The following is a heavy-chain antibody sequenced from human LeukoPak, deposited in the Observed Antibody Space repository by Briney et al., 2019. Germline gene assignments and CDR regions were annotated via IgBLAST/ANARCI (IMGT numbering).Heavy chain of an antibody. V-gene: IGHV3-23*03. CDR3: AKSNRDYTDESGWKDPGDF. CDR1: GFTLSHYT. J-gene: IGHJ1*01. Sequence: GGSLRLSCVPSGFTLSHYTMNWVRQPPGRGLEWVSSVNSVDLSTSYADSVRGRFTISRDKSKGTLHLQMDSLRAEDTAVYYCAKSNRDYTDESGWKDPGDFWGRGTLVTVSS. D-gene: IGHD3-22*01. CDR2: VNSVDLST.